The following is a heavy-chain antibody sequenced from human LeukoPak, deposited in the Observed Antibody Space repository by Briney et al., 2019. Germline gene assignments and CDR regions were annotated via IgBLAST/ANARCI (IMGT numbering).Heavy chain of an antibody. D-gene: IGHD2-2*01. CDR3: ARDGGIQYPDYYFDY. V-gene: IGHV1-2*02. CDR1: GYTFTGYY. J-gene: IGHJ4*02. CDR2: INPNSGGT. Sequence: ASVKVSCKASGYTFTGYYMHSVRQAPGQGLEWIGWINPNSGGTNYAQKFQGRVTMTRDTSISTAYMELSRLRSDDTAVYYCARDGGIQYPDYYFDYWGQRTLVTVSS.